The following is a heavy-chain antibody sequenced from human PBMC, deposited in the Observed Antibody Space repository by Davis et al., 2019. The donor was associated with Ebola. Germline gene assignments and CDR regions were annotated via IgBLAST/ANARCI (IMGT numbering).Heavy chain of an antibody. V-gene: IGHV3-53*01. D-gene: IGHD4-17*01. CDR3: ARAEDDYGEYPDALDI. CDR2: IYNVYTM. J-gene: IGHJ3*02. CDR1: GFSVSDNY. Sequence: GKSLKISCEASGFSVSDNYMNWVRQAPGKGLEWVSVIYNVYTMYYADSVKGRFTISRDSSMNTVYLQMSSLRAEDTAVYYCARAEDDYGEYPDALDIWGQGTVVTVSS.